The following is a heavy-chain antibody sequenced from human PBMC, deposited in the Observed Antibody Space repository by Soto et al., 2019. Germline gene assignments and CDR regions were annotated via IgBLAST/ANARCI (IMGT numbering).Heavy chain of an antibody. CDR3: ARDHTEWLVHCDY. Sequence: ASVKVSCKASGYTFTGYYMHWVRQAPGQGLEWMGWINPNSGGTNYAQKFQGRVTMTRDTSISTAYMELRSLRSDDTAVYYCARDHTEWLVHCDYWGQGTLVTVSS. CDR2: INPNSGGT. CDR1: GYTFTGYY. V-gene: IGHV1-2*02. D-gene: IGHD6-19*01. J-gene: IGHJ4*02.